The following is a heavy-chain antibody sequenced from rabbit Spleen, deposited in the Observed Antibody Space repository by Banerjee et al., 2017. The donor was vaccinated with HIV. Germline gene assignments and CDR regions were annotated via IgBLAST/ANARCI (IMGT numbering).Heavy chain of an antibody. D-gene: IGHD1-1*01. CDR1: GIDFSSYYY. V-gene: IGHV1S40*01. CDR2: IYTSSGST. Sequence: QSLEESGGDLVKPGASLTLTCKASGIDFSSYYYMCWVRQAPGKGLEWIACIYTSSGSTWYASWAKGRFTISKTSSTTVTLQMTSLTAADTATYFCARDTSSSFSSYGMDLWGQGTLVTVS. J-gene: IGHJ6*01. CDR3: ARDTSSSFSSYGMDL.